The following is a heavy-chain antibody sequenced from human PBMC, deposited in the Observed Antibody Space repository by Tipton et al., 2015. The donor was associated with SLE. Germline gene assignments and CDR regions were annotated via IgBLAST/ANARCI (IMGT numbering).Heavy chain of an antibody. CDR3: ARVTMDRGTQFDY. CDR2: INHSGST. D-gene: IGHD3-10*01. V-gene: IGHV4-34*01. Sequence: TLSLTCAVYGGSFSGYYWSWIRQPPGKGLEWIGEINHSGSTNYNPSLKSRVTISVDTSKNQFSLKLNSVTAADTAVYYCARVTMDRGTQFDYWGQGTLVTVSS. CDR1: GGSFSGYY. J-gene: IGHJ4*02.